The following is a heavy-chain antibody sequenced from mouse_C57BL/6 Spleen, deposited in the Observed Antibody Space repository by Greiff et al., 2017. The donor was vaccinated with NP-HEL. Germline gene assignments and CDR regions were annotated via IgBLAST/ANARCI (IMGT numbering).Heavy chain of an antibody. CDR1: GFTFSDFY. V-gene: IGHV7-1*01. D-gene: IGHD2-4*01. CDR3: ARDDDYDVLFAY. Sequence: EVNVVESGGGLVQSGRSLRLSCATSGFTFSDFYMEWVRQAPGKGLEWIAASRNKANDYTTEYSASVKGRFIVSRDTSQSILYLQMNALRAEDTAIYYCARDDDYDVLFAYWGQGTLVTVSA. CDR2: SRNKANDYTT. J-gene: IGHJ3*01.